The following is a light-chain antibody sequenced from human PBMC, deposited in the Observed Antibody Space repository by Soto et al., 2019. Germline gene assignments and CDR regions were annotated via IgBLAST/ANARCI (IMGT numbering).Light chain of an antibody. J-gene: IGKJ1*01. CDR2: SAS. CDR1: RTIRIF. Sequence: DIQMTQSPSSLSASVGDRVTITCRASRTIRIFLNWYQQKPGKAPDLLIYSASNLQGGVPSRFSGSGSGTDFTLTISSLQPDDVATYYCQETYGAPPWTFGQGTKVDIK. CDR3: QETYGAPPWT. V-gene: IGKV1-39*01.